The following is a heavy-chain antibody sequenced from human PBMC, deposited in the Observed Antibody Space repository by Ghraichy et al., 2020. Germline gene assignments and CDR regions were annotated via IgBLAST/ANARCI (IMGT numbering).Heavy chain of an antibody. V-gene: IGHV3-9*01. J-gene: IGHJ2*01. D-gene: IGHD3-10*01. CDR1: GFTFNDYA. Sequence: GGSLRLSCVAAGFTFNDYAMHWVRQAPGKGLEWVSGISWNSGSISYADPVKGRFTISRDNARNSLYLQMNSLRAEDTALYSCARAHYGSGSWTWYFDLWGRGILVSVSS. CDR3: ARAHYGSGSWTWYFDL. CDR2: ISWNSGSI.